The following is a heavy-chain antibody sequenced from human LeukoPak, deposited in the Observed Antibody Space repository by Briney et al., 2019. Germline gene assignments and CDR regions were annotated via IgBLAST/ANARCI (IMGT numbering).Heavy chain of an antibody. CDR2: ISGSGGST. CDR1: GFTLSNYA. CDR3: AKSSRPVITTTSDWFDP. D-gene: IGHD3-22*01. V-gene: IGHV3-23*01. J-gene: IGHJ5*02. Sequence: GGSLRLSCVASGFTLSNYAMSWVRQAPGKGLEWVSSISGSGGSTYQAENVKGRFTISRDNSKNTLYLQMNSLRAEDTAVYYCAKSSRPVITTTSDWFDPWGQGTLVTVSS.